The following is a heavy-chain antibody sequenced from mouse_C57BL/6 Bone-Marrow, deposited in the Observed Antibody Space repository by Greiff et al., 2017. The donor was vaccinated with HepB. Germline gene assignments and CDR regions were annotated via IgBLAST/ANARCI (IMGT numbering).Heavy chain of an antibody. V-gene: IGHV5-4*01. J-gene: IGHJ4*01. Sequence: EVKLMESGGGLVKPGGSLKLSCAASGFTFSSYAMSWVRQTPEKRLEWVATISDGGSYTYYPDNVKGRFTISRDNAKNNLYLQMSHLKSEDTAMYYCAREGYGNGDYWGQGTSVTVSS. CDR2: ISDGGSYT. CDR1: GFTFSSYA. CDR3: AREGYGNGDY. D-gene: IGHD2-10*02.